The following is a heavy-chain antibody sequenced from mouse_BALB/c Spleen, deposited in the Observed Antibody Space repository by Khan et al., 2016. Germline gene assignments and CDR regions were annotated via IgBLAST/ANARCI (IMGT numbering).Heavy chain of an antibody. Sequence: VQLQESGPSLVKPSQTLSLTCSVTGDSITSGYWNWIRKFPGNKLDYMGYISYSGGAYYNPSLKSRISIIRDTSKNQYYLQLKAVTTEDTATYYCARYRGDWYFDVWGAGTTVTVSA. CDR3: ARYRGDWYFDV. CDR2: ISYSGGA. V-gene: IGHV3-8*02. J-gene: IGHJ1*01. CDR1: GDSITSGY.